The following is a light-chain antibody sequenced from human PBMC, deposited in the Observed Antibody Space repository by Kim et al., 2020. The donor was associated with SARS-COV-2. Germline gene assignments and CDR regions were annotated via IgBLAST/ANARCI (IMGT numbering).Light chain of an antibody. CDR3: SSYTSSSTTYV. CDR2: DVT. Sequence: PGQSITISCTGTSSDVGGCKYVSWYQQHPGKAPKLMIYDVTNRPSGVSNRFSGSKSGNTASLTISGLQAEDEADYYCSSYTSSSTTYVFGTGTKVTVL. J-gene: IGLJ1*01. V-gene: IGLV2-14*03. CDR1: SSDVGGCKY.